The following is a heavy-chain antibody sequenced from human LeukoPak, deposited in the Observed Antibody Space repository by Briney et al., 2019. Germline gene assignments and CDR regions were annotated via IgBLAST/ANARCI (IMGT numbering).Heavy chain of an antibody. V-gene: IGHV3-48*04. Sequence: GGSLRLSYAASGFTFSSFSMNWVRQAPGKGLEWISYITSSSSSTYYADSVKGRFTISRDNAKNSLYLQMNSLRAEDTAVYYCARVIGSYGDSAYWGQGTLVTVSS. D-gene: IGHD4-17*01. CDR2: ITSSSSST. CDR3: ARVIGSYGDSAY. J-gene: IGHJ4*02. CDR1: GFTFSSFS.